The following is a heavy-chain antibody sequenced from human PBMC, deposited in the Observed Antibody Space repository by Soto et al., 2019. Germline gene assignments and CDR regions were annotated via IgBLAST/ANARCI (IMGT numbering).Heavy chain of an antibody. CDR2: IESDGDA. V-gene: IGHV3-13*01. D-gene: IGHD3-16*01. J-gene: IGHJ5*02. Sequence: EVQLVESGGGLVQPGGSLRLSCTASGFTFSSHDMHWVRQVTGKGLEWVSGIESDGDAKYLASVKGRFSISRENAKNSLHLQMNSLRAEDTAVYYCARGGIEGVTGNWFDTWGQGTLVTVSS. CDR1: GFTFSSHD. CDR3: ARGGIEGVTGNWFDT.